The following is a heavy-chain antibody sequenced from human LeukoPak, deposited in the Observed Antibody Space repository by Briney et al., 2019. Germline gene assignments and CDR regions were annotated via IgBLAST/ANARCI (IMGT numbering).Heavy chain of an antibody. J-gene: IGHJ4*02. D-gene: IGHD6-19*01. Sequence: GGSLRLSCAASGFTFSSYGMHWVRQAPGKGLEWVAVISYDGSNKYYADSVKGRFTISRDNSKNTLYLQMNSLRAEDTAVYYCARSGGGWYGGAFDYWGQGTLVTVSS. V-gene: IGHV3-30*03. CDR3: ARSGGGWYGGAFDY. CDR1: GFTFSSYG. CDR2: ISYDGSNK.